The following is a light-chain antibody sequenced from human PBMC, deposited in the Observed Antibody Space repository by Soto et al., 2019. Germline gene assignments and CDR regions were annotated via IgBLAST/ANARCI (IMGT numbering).Light chain of an antibody. CDR3: KQHNQWPIT. Sequence: EIVMTQSPATLSVSPGETASLSCRASQSAGNFLAWYQQKPGQAPRLLIYYIYTRATGIQARFSGSGSGTEFTLTINSLQSEDSAVYYCKQHNQWPITFGQGTRLENK. V-gene: IGKV3D-15*01. CDR2: YIY. CDR1: QSAGNF. J-gene: IGKJ5*01.